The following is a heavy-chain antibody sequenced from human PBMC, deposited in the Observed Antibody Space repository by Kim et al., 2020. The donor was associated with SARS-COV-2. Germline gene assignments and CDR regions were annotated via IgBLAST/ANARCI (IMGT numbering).Heavy chain of an antibody. CDR3: ARDRYGDWNWFDP. V-gene: IGHV3-21*01. CDR1: GFTFSSYS. J-gene: IGHJ5*02. Sequence: GGSLRLSCAASGFTFSSYSMNWVRQAPGKGLEWVSSISSSSYIYYADSVKGRFTISRDNAKNSLYLQMNSLRAEDTAVYYCARDRYGDWNWFDPWGQGTLVTVSS. D-gene: IGHD4-17*01. CDR2: ISSSSYI.